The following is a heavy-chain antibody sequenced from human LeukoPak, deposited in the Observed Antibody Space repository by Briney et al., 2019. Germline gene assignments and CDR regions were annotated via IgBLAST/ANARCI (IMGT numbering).Heavy chain of an antibody. CDR1: GGSISSSSYY. Sequence: SETLSLTCTVSGGSISSSSYYWGWIRQPPGKGLEWIGSIYYSGSTDYNPSLKSRVTISVDTSKNQFSLKLSSVTAADTAVYYCARDYHYYDILTGWGAFDIWGQGTMVTVSS. CDR3: ARDYHYYDILTGWGAFDI. J-gene: IGHJ3*02. CDR2: IYYSGST. V-gene: IGHV4-39*07. D-gene: IGHD3-9*01.